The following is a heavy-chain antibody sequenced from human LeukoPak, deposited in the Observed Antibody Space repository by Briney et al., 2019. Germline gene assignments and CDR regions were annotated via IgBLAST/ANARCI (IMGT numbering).Heavy chain of an antibody. D-gene: IGHD6-13*01. CDR3: AREAAAGTFSYWFDP. Sequence: SVKVSCKASGGTFSSYAISWVRQAPGQGLEWMGGIIPIFGTANYAQKFQGRVTITADESTSTAYMELSSLRSEDTAVYYCAREAAAGTFSYWFDPWGQGTLVTVSS. CDR1: GGTFSSYA. CDR2: IIPIFGTA. J-gene: IGHJ5*02. V-gene: IGHV1-69*13.